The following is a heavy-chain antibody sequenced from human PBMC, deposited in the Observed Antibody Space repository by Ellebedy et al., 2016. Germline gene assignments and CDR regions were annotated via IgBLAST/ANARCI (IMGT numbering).Heavy chain of an antibody. J-gene: IGHJ4*02. CDR2: IWYDGSNK. V-gene: IGHV3-33*08. D-gene: IGHD6-6*01. CDR1: GYRFTDYG. CDR3: AREAGIAAPCFDY. Sequence: GESLKISXEGSGYRFTDYGMSWVRQAPGKGLEWVAVIWYDGSNKYYADSVKGRFTISRDNSKNRLYLQMNSLRAEDTAVYYCAREAGIAAPCFDYWGQGTLVTVSS.